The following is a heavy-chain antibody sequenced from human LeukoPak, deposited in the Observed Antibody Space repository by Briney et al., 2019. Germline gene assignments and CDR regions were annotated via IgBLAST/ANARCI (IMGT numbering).Heavy chain of an antibody. J-gene: IGHJ2*01. D-gene: IGHD3-22*01. CDR1: GFTFDDYA. CDR2: ISWNSGSI. Sequence: GGSLRLSCAASGFTFDDYAMHWVRQAPGKGLEWVSGISWNSGSIGYADSVKGRFTISRDNAKNSLYLQMNSLRAEDMALYYCAKDNYYDSSAGYSYFDLWGRGTLVTVSS. CDR3: AKDNYYDSSAGYSYFDL. V-gene: IGHV3-9*03.